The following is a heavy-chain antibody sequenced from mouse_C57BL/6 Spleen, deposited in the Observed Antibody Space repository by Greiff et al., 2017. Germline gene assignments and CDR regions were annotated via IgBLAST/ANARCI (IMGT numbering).Heavy chain of an antibody. Sequence: VQLQQSGAELVRPGTSVKVSCKASGYAFTNYLIEWVKQRPGQGLAWIGVINPGSGGTNYNEKFKGKATMTADKSSSTAYMQLSSLTSEDSAVYDCAIRLLSFYAMDYWGQGTSVTVSS. CDR1: GYAFTNYL. J-gene: IGHJ4*01. V-gene: IGHV1-54*01. CDR3: AIRLLSFYAMDY. CDR2: INPGSGGT.